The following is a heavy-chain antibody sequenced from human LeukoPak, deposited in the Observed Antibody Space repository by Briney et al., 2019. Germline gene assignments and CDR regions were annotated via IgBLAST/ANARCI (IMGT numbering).Heavy chain of an antibody. CDR3: ATARDRNSVYSSLDY. D-gene: IGHD5/OR15-5a*01. Sequence: GASVKVSCKASGYIFTGYYMHWVRQAPGQGLEWMGWINPNSGGTNYAQKFQGRVTMTRDTSISTAYVELSSLRSDDTAVYYCATARDRNSVYSSLDYWGQGTLVTVSS. V-gene: IGHV1-2*02. J-gene: IGHJ4*02. CDR2: INPNSGGT. CDR1: GYIFTGYY.